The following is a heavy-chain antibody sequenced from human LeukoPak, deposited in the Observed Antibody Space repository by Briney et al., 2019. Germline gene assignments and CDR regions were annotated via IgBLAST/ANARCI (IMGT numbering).Heavy chain of an antibody. J-gene: IGHJ4*02. D-gene: IGHD3-10*01. Sequence: SETLSLTCTVSGGSISSSSYYWGWIRQPPGKGLEWIGSIYYSGSPYYNPSLKSRVTISVDTSKNQFSLKLSSVTAADTAVYYCARRRGYYFDYWGQGTLVTVSS. CDR3: ARRRGYYFDY. V-gene: IGHV4-39*01. CDR2: IYYSGSP. CDR1: GGSISSSSYY.